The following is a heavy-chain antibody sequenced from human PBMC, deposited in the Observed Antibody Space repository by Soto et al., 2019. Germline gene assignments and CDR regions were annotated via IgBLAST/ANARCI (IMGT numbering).Heavy chain of an antibody. V-gene: IGHV3-30-3*01. CDR2: ISYDGSNK. Sequence: VQLVESGGGVVQPGRSLRLSCAASGFTFSSYAMHWVRQAPGKGLEWVAVISYDGSNKYYADSVKGRFTISRDNSKNTLYLQMNSLRAEDTAVYYCAREGHDYGEFDYWGQGTLVTVSS. J-gene: IGHJ4*02. CDR3: AREGHDYGEFDY. D-gene: IGHD4-17*01. CDR1: GFTFSSYA.